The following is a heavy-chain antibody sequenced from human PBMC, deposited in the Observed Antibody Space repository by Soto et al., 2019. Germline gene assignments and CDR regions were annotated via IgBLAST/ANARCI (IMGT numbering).Heavy chain of an antibody. Sequence: QVQLVQSGAEVKKPGSSVKVSCKASGGTFSSYAISWVRQAPGQGLEWMGGIIPIFGTANYAQKFQGRVTITEDESTSTAYMDLSSLRSEDTAVYYCAGVDTAMDANYYYYGMDVWGQGTTVTVSS. CDR1: GGTFSSYA. J-gene: IGHJ6*02. D-gene: IGHD5-18*01. V-gene: IGHV1-69*01. CDR3: AGVDTAMDANYYYYGMDV. CDR2: IIPIFGTA.